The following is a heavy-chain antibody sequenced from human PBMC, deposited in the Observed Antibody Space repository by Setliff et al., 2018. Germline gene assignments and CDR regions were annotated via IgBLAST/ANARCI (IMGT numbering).Heavy chain of an antibody. D-gene: IGHD3-22*01. J-gene: IGHJ3*01. Sequence: RGSLRLSCVASGFILRNYGVHWVRQAPGKGLEWVAVFWADGNRRFYADSVKGRFTVSRDLSMNTVFLQMDSLRAEDTAVYYCGRDDDSTSHYSILNFWGQGTMVTVSS. CDR1: GFILRNYG. CDR2: FWADGNRR. CDR3: GRDDDSTSHYSILNF. V-gene: IGHV3-33*08.